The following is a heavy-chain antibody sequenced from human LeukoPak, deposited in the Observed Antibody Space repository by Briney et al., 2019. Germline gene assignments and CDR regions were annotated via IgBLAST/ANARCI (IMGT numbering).Heavy chain of an antibody. V-gene: IGHV3-66*01. CDR1: GFTVSSNY. J-gene: IGHJ3*02. CDR2: IYSGGST. CDR3: TTAALGLDSSEYHDAFDI. Sequence: GGSLRLSCAASGFTVSSNYMSWVRQAPGKGLEWVSVIYSGGSTYYADSVKGRFTISRDNSKNTLYLQMNSLKTEDTAVYYCTTAALGLDSSEYHDAFDIWGQGTMVTVSS. D-gene: IGHD3-22*01.